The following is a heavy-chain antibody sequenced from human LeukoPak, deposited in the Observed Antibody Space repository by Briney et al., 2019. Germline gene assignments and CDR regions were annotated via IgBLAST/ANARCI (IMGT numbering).Heavy chain of an antibody. CDR3: ARGVGATLDY. CDR2: IYYSGST. CDR1: GGSISSSSYY. Sequence: SETLSLTCTVSGGSISSSSYYWGWIRRPPWKGLEWIGSIYYSGSTYYNPSLKSRVTISVDTSKNQFSLKLSSVTAADTAVYYCARGVGATLDYWGQGTLVTVSS. D-gene: IGHD1-26*01. J-gene: IGHJ4*02. V-gene: IGHV4-39*01.